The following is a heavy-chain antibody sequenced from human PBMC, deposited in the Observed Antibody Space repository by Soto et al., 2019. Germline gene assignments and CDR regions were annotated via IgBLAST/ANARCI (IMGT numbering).Heavy chain of an antibody. CDR2: IYSGGST. Sequence: LGGSLRLSCAASGFTFSSYGMHWVRQAPGKGLEWVAVIYSGGSTYYADSVKGRFTISRDNSKNTLYLQMNSLRAEDTAVYYCARDGRYYDFWSGYYSDYYYYGMDVWGQGTTVTVSS. V-gene: IGHV3-53*01. J-gene: IGHJ6*02. CDR3: ARDGRYYDFWSGYYSDYYYYGMDV. D-gene: IGHD3-3*01. CDR1: GFTFSSYG.